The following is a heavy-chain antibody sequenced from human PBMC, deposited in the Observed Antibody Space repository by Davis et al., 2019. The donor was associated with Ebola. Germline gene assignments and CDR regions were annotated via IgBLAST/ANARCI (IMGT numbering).Heavy chain of an antibody. J-gene: IGHJ4*02. CDR2: ISYNSGSI. V-gene: IGHV3-9*01. CDR1: GFTFDDYA. CDR3: ATSLYYYDTSDYSQYYFDY. Sequence: PGGSLRLSCAASGFTFDDYAMHWVRQAPGKGLEWVSGISYNSGSIGYADSVKGRFTISRDNAKNSLYLQMNSLRAEDTALYYCATSLYYYDTSDYSQYYFDYWGQGTLVTVSS. D-gene: IGHD3-22*01.